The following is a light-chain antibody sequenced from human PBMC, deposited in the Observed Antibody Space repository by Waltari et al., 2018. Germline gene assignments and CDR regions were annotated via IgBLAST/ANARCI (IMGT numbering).Light chain of an antibody. CDR1: QNVSIY. Sequence: IVLTQSPGTLSLSPGERATLSCRASQNVSIYLAWYQQKPGQAPRLLIYHTSTRATGIPDRFSGSGSGTDVSLTISGLEPEDVAVYYCQHYKNLPVSFGQGTRVEIK. CDR3: QHYKNLPVS. CDR2: HTS. V-gene: IGKV3-20*01. J-gene: IGKJ1*01.